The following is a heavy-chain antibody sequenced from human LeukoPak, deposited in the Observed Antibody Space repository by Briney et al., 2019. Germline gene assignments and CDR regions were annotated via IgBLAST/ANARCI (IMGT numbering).Heavy chain of an antibody. CDR3: ARDGSDSTGYYYAL. Sequence: PGGSLRLSCAASEFSVGSNYMTWVRQAPEKGLEWVSLIYSGGSTYYADSVKGRFTISRDNSKNSLYLQLNSLRAEDTAVYYCARDGSDSTGYYYALWGQGTLITVSS. CDR2: IYSGGST. CDR1: EFSVGSNY. D-gene: IGHD3-22*01. J-gene: IGHJ4*02. V-gene: IGHV3-66*01.